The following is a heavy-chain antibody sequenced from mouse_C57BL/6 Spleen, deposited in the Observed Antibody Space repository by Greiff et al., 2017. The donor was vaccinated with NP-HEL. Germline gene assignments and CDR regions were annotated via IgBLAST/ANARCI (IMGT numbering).Heavy chain of an antibody. V-gene: IGHV2-2*01. CDR2: IWSGGST. D-gene: IGHD2-3*01. CDR1: GFSLTSYG. CDR3: ARNLADGYYGYYYAMDY. Sequence: QVQLQQSGPGLVQPSQSLSITCTVSGFSLTSYGVHWVRQSPGKGLEWLGVIWSGGSTDYNAAFISRLSISKDNSKSQVFFKMNSLQADATAIYYCARNLADGYYGYYYAMDYWGQGTSVTVSS. J-gene: IGHJ4*01.